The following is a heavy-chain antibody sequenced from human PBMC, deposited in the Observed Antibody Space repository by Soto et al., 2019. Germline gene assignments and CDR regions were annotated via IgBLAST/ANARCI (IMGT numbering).Heavy chain of an antibody. V-gene: IGHV3-74*01. D-gene: IGHD2-15*01. CDR1: GFTFSNYW. J-gene: IGHJ6*02. CDR3: VRGDIVMPPPEYYHYGTDV. CDR2: INSDGSST. Sequence: PGGSLRLSCAGSGFTFSNYWMHWVRQAPGKGPVWVSRINSDGSSTSYADSVKGRFTISRDNAKNTLHLQMNSLTAEDTAVYFCVRGDIVMPPPEYYHYGTDVWGQGTTVTVSS.